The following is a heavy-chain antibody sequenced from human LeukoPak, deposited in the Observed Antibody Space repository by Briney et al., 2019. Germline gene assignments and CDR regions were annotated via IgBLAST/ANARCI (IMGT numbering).Heavy chain of an antibody. J-gene: IGHJ4*02. CDR3: ARHSHGSGSYRSS. Sequence: SETLSLTCKVSGDSISKSPYYWGWIGQPPGKGLEWIGSIYNSGTSYYSSSLKSRVTMSVDTSKNQVTLRVTSVTAADTAMYFCARHSHGSGSYRSSWGQGTLVIVSS. CDR1: GDSISKSPYY. CDR2: IYNSGTS. D-gene: IGHD3-10*01. V-gene: IGHV4-39*01.